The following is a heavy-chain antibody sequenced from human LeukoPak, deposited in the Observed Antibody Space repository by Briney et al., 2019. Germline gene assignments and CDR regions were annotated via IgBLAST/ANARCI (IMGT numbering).Heavy chain of an antibody. V-gene: IGHV3-66*01. CDR2: IYSGGST. Sequence: GGSLRLSCAASGFTFSSYSMNRVRQAPGKGLEWVSVIYSGGSTYYADSVKGRFTISRDNSKNTLYLQMNSLRAEDTAVYYCARGGSEGHLDYWGQGTLVTVSS. CDR3: ARGGSEGHLDY. CDR1: GFTFSSYS. D-gene: IGHD3-10*01. J-gene: IGHJ4*02.